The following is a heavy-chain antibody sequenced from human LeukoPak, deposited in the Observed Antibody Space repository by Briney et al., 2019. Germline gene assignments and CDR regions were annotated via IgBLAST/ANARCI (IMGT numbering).Heavy chain of an antibody. V-gene: IGHV4-59*08. Sequence: TSETLSLTCTVSGGSISSYYWSWIRQPPGKGLEWIGYIYYSGSTNYNPSLKSRVTISVDTSKNQFSLKLSSVTAADTAVYYCAGIGPHSSSWYWGQGTLVTVSS. CDR2: IYYSGST. CDR3: AGIGPHSSSWY. J-gene: IGHJ4*02. D-gene: IGHD6-13*01. CDR1: GGSISSYY.